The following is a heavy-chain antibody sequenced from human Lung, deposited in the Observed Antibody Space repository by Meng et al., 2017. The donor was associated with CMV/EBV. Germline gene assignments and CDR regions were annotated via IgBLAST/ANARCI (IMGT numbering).Heavy chain of an antibody. J-gene: IGHJ4*02. CDR1: GFTFSLYP. CDR2: ISYDANSE. Sequence: GGSLKISCAASGFTFSLYPMPWVRQAPGKGLDWVAVISYDANSEHYADSVKGRFTISRDNSKNTLYLQMDSQRPNDKAVYYCARTPVLTGSDWLIDYWGLGTLVTVSS. CDR3: ARTPVLTGSDWLIDY. V-gene: IGHV3-30*03. D-gene: IGHD3-9*01.